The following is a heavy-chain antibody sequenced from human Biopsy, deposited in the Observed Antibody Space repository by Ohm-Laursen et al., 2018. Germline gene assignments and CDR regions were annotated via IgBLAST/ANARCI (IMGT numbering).Heavy chain of an antibody. CDR2: ISASSSYI. Sequence: SLRLSCSASGFIFSTYTMNWVRQAPGKGLEWVSSISASSSYIYYADSVKGRFTVSRDNTKNTLYLQMNSLRAADTAIYFCATELLPPGVGGPWLDSWGQGTTVTVSS. CDR3: ATELLPPGVGGPWLDS. D-gene: IGHD3-10*01. V-gene: IGHV3-21*06. J-gene: IGHJ5*01. CDR1: GFIFSTYT.